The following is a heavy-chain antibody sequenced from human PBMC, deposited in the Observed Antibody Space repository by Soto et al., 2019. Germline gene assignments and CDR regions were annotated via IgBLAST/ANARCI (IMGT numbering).Heavy chain of an antibody. CDR3: TRDDFWSSTNHGMDV. V-gene: IGHV3-49*04. CDR2: IRSKAYGGTT. D-gene: IGHD3-3*01. Sequence: PGGSLRLSCAASGFTFGDYAMSWVRQAPGKGLEWVGFIRSKAYGGTTEYAASVKGRFTISRDDSKSIAYLQMNSLKTEDTAVYYCTRDDFWSSTNHGMDVWGQGTTVTVS. CDR1: GFTFGDYA. J-gene: IGHJ6*02.